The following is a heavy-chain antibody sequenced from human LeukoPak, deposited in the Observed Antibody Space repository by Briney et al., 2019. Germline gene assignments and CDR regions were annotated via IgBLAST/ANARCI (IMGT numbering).Heavy chain of an antibody. Sequence: GASVKVSCKASGYTFTSYDINWVRQAPGQGLEWMGWINPNSGGTNYAQKFQGRVTMTEDTSTDTAYMELSSLRSEDTAVYYCATDFSRYSGTSDAFDIWGQGTMVTVSS. CDR2: INPNSGGT. J-gene: IGHJ3*02. CDR3: ATDFSRYSGTSDAFDI. V-gene: IGHV1-8*02. CDR1: GYTFTSYD. D-gene: IGHD1-26*01.